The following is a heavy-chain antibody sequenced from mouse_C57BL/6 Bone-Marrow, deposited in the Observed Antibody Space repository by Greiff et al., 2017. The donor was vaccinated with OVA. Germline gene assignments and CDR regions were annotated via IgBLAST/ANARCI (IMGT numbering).Heavy chain of an antibody. V-gene: IGHV1-82*01. D-gene: IGHD2-5*01. J-gene: IGHJ2*01. CDR1: GYAFSSSW. CDR2: IYPGDGDT. CDR3: ARGYSNYLDY. Sequence: QVQLKQSGPELVKPGASVKISCKASGYAFSSSWMNWVKQRPGKGFEWIGRIYPGDGDTNYNGKFKGKATLTADKSSSTAYMQLSSLTSEDSAVYFCARGYSNYLDYWGQGTTLTVSS.